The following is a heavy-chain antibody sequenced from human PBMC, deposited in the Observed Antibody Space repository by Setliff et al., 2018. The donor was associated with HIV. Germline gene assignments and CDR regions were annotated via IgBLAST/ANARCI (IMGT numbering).Heavy chain of an antibody. CDR2: ISSSSSSYT. J-gene: IGHJ4*02. Sequence: PGGSLRLSCAASGFTVSERYMSWIRQAPGKGLEWISYISSSSSSYTNYADSVKGRFTVSRDNAKNSVHLQMNSLRDEDTAVYYCAKGPGFLTDFWGQGTLVTVSS. CDR1: GFTVSERY. CDR3: AKGPGFLTDF. V-gene: IGHV3-11*05. D-gene: IGHD3-3*01.